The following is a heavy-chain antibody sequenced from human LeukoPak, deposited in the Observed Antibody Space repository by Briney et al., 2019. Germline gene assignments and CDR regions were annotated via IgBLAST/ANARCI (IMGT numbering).Heavy chain of an antibody. D-gene: IGHD1-26*01. J-gene: IGHJ6*02. CDR2: INWNGGGT. CDR3: AKHMRATNTYSFFGLDV. Sequence: PGGSLRLSCAATGFTFKDYGMHWVGQPPGKGLEWVSSINWNGGGTDYADSVKGRFTISRDNAKNSLYLQLSSLRPEDTALYYCAKHMRATNTYSFFGLDVWGQGTTVTVSS. CDR1: GFTFKDYG. V-gene: IGHV3-9*01.